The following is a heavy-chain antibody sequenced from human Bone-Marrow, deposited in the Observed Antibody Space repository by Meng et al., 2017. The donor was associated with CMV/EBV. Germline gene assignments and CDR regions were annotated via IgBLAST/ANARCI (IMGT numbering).Heavy chain of an antibody. CDR1: FTFNNAW. J-gene: IGHJ4*02. CDR3: TTDINYFDWLQPFDY. CDR2: IKSKTDGETT. V-gene: IGHV3-15*01. Sequence: FTFNNAWMSWVRQVSGKGLEWVGHIKSKTDGETTDYAAPVKGRFTISRDDSKNTLYLQMNSLKTEDTAVYYCTTDINYFDWLQPFDYWGQGTLVTVSS. D-gene: IGHD3-9*01.